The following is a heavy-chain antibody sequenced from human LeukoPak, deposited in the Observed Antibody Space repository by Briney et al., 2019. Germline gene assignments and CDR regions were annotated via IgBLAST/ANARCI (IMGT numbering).Heavy chain of an antibody. CDR2: ISAYNGNT. V-gene: IGHV1-18*01. CDR1: GYTFTSYG. Sequence: ASVKVSCKASGYTFTSYGISWVRQAPGQGLEWMGWISAYNGNTNYAQKLQGRVTMTTDTSTSTAYMELRSLRSDDTAVYYCARGAAAGTATVGLDYWGQGTLVTVSS. J-gene: IGHJ4*02. D-gene: IGHD6-13*01. CDR3: ARGAAAGTATVGLDY.